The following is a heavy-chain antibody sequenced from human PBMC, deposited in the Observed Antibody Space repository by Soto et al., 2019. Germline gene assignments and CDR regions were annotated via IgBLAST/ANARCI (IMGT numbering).Heavy chain of an antibody. CDR3: AKAYSSIWSHWYFDL. CDR2: IGGDGGST. D-gene: IGHD6-13*01. V-gene: IGHV3-23*01. Sequence: EVQLLESGGGLVQPGGSLRLSCAASGFTFSSYAMNWVRQAPGKVLEWVSLIGGDGGSTYYEDSVRGRFTISRDNSKNTLYLQMNSLRAEDTAIYYCAKAYSSIWSHWYFDLWGLGTLVTVSS. J-gene: IGHJ2*01. CDR1: GFTFSSYA.